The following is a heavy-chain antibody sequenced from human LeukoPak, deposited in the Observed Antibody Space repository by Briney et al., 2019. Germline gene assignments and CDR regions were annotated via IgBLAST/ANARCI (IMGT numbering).Heavy chain of an antibody. Sequence: SVKVSCKASGGTFSSYAISWVRQAPGQGLEWMGGIIPIFGTANYARKFQGRVTITADESTSTAYMELSSLRSEDTAVYYCARVSYGDPWTPQYYFDYWGQGTLVTVSS. CDR2: IIPIFGTA. D-gene: IGHD4-17*01. V-gene: IGHV1-69*13. CDR3: ARVSYGDPWTPQYYFDY. J-gene: IGHJ4*02. CDR1: GGTFSSYA.